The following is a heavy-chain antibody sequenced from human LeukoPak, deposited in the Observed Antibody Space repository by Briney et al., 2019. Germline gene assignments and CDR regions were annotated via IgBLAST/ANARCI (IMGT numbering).Heavy chain of an antibody. J-gene: IGHJ6*04. Sequence: PSETLSLTCTVSGGSLSSGDYYWSWIRQPPGKGLEWIGYIYYSGSTYYNPSLKSRVTISVDTSKNQFSLKLSSVTAADTDVYYCATGPIDTAMADYYYYGMDVWGKGTTVTVSS. V-gene: IGHV4-30-4*01. CDR1: GGSLSSGDYY. D-gene: IGHD5-18*01. CDR2: IYYSGST. CDR3: ATGPIDTAMADYYYYGMDV.